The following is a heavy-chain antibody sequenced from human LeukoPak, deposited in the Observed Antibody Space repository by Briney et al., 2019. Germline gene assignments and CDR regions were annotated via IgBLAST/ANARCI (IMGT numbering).Heavy chain of an antibody. CDR3: ANGGGAGINRPIGY. CDR1: GFTFSSYA. D-gene: IGHD1-14*01. Sequence: PGGSLRLSCAASGFTFSSYAMSWVRQAPGKGLEWVSAISGSGGSTYYADSVKGRFTISRDNSKNTLYLQMNSLRAEDTAVYYCANGGGAGINRPIGYWGQGTLVTVSS. J-gene: IGHJ4*02. V-gene: IGHV3-23*01. CDR2: ISGSGGST.